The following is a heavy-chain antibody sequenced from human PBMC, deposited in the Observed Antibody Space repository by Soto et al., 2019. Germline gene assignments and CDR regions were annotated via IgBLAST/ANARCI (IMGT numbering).Heavy chain of an antibody. V-gene: IGHV3-33*01. CDR2: IWYDGSNK. Sequence: QVQLVESGGGVVQPGRSLRLSCAASGFTFSSYGMHWVRQAPGKGLEWVAVIWYDGSNKYYADSVKGRFTISRDNSKNTLYLQMNSLRAEDTAVYYCARDLYYYDSSGYPDDAFDIWCQGTMVTVSS. CDR3: ARDLYYYDSSGYPDDAFDI. J-gene: IGHJ3*02. CDR1: GFTFSSYG. D-gene: IGHD3-22*01.